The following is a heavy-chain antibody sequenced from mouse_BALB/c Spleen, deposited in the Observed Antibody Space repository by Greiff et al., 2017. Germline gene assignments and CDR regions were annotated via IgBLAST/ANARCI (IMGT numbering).Heavy chain of an antibody. Sequence: VQLKESGPGLVAPSQSLSITCTVSGFSLTSYDISWIRQPPGKGLEWLGVIWTGGGTNYNSAFMSRLSISKDNSKSQVFLKMNSLQTDDTAIYYCVSHYPYGSSYDWYFDVWGAGTTVTVSS. V-gene: IGHV2-9-2*01. D-gene: IGHD1-1*01. CDR2: IWTGGGT. J-gene: IGHJ1*01. CDR1: GFSLTSYD. CDR3: VSHYPYGSSYDWYFDV.